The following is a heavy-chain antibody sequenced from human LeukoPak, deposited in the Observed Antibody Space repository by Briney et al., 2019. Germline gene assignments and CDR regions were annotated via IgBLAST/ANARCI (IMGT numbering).Heavy chain of an antibody. CDR2: ISYDGSNK. CDR1: GFTFSSYA. D-gene: IGHD2-15*01. V-gene: IGHV3-30-3*01. CDR3: AKEYCSGGSCYSDY. J-gene: IGHJ4*02. Sequence: GGSLRLSCAASGFTFSSYAMHWVRQAPGKGLEWVAVISYDGSNKYYADSVKGRFTISRDNSKNTLYLQMNSLRAEDTAVYYCAKEYCSGGSCYSDYWGQGTLVTVSS.